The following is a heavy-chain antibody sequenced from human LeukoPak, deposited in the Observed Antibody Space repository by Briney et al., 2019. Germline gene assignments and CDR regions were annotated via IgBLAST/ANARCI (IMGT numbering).Heavy chain of an antibody. V-gene: IGHV1-2*02. J-gene: IGHJ6*02. CDR2: INPNSGGT. CDR1: GYTFTGYY. CDR3: ARDILGRSNGGSNYFGMEV. D-gene: IGHD2-15*01. Sequence: GASVKVSCKASGYTFTGYYMHWVRQAPGQGLEWMGWINPNSGGTNYAQKFQDRLTMTRDTSINTAYMELSSLRSDDTAVYYCARDILGRSNGGSNYFGMEVWGQGTTVTVSS.